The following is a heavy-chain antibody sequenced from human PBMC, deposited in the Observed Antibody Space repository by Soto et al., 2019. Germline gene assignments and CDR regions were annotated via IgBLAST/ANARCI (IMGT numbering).Heavy chain of an antibody. CDR1: GFSLSTSGVG. CDR3: AHSGGERRDGYNRAPDY. V-gene: IGHV2-5*01. Sequence: GSGPTLVNPTQTLTLTCTFSGFSLSTSGVGVGWIRQPPGKALEWLALIYWNDDKRYSPSLKSRLTITKDTSKNQVVLTMTSMDPVDTATYYCAHSGGERRDGYNRAPDYWGQGTLVTVSS. D-gene: IGHD3-16*01. J-gene: IGHJ4*02. CDR2: IYWNDDK.